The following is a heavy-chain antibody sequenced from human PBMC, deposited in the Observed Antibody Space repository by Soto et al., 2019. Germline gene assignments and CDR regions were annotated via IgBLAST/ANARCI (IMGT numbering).Heavy chain of an antibody. CDR3: ARVSYSNSAYYFDY. J-gene: IGHJ4*02. CDR1: GFTFSSYG. Sequence: QVQLVESGGGVVQPGRSLRLSCAASGFTFSSYGMHWVRQAPGKGLEWVAVIWYDGSNKYYADSVKGRFTISRDNSKNPLYLQMNSLRAEDTAVYYCARVSYSNSAYYFDYWGQGTLVTVSS. CDR2: IWYDGSNK. D-gene: IGHD4-4*01. V-gene: IGHV3-33*01.